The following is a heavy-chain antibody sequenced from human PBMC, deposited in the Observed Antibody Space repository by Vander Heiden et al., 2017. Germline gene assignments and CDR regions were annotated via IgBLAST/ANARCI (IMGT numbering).Heavy chain of an antibody. CDR2: INSDGSST. CDR3: ARVQWGYGSYYFDY. V-gene: IGHV3-74*01. J-gene: IGHJ4*02. D-gene: IGHD5-12*01. CDR1: GFTFSNHW. Sequence: EVQLVESGGGLVQPGGSLRRSCAASGFTFSNHWMHWVRQAPGKGLVWVSRINSDGSSTSYADSVKGRFTISRDNAKNTVYLQMNSLRAEDTAVYYCARVQWGYGSYYFDYWGQGTLVTVSS.